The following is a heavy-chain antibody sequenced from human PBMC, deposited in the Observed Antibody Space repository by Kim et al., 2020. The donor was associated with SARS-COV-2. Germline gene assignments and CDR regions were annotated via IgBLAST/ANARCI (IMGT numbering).Heavy chain of an antibody. D-gene: IGHD6-6*01. J-gene: IGHJ5*02. CDR3: ARQSITAPANWFDP. Sequence: NPTLKSRVTIDIDTSKNQFSLRLTSVTAADTSVYYCARQSITAPANWFDPWGQGTLVTVSS. V-gene: IGHV4-39*01.